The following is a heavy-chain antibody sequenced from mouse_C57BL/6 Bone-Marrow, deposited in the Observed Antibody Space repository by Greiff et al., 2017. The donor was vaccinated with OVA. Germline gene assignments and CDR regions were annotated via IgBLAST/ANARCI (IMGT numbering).Heavy chain of an antibody. V-gene: IGHV5-15*01. CDR3: ARPQSITRRGCAY. CDR2: ISNLAYSI. Sequence: EVHLVESGGGLVQPGGSLKLSCAASGFTFSDYGMAWVRQAPRKGPEWVEFISNLAYSIYYADTVTGRFTISRENAKNTLYLEMSSLRSEDRAMYYCARPQSITRRGCAYWGQGTLVTVSA. J-gene: IGHJ3*01. CDR1: GFTFSDYG. D-gene: IGHD3-3*01.